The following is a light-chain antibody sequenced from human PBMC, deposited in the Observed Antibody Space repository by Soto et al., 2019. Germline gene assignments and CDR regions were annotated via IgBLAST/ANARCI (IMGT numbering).Light chain of an antibody. Sequence: DIQMTQSPSSLSASVGDRVTITCRASQTINTNLKWYQQKPGQAPNLLIYSASDFQSGVPSRFSGSGSGTEFTLTISGLQPEDVATYYCQQSFSTPYTFGQGTELEI. CDR3: QQSFSTPYT. V-gene: IGKV1-39*01. CDR1: QTINTN. J-gene: IGKJ2*01. CDR2: SAS.